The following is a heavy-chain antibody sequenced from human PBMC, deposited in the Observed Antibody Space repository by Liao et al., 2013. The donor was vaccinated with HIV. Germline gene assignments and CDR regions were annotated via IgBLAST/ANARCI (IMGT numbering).Heavy chain of an antibody. V-gene: IGHV4-34*01. CDR1: GGSFSGYY. Sequence: QVQLQQWGAGLLKPSETLSLTCAVYGGSFSGYYWNWIRQPPGKGLEWIGEINHSGSTNYNPSLKSRVTISVDTSKNQFSLKLSSVTAADTAVYYCARRIRYFVNCFDPWGQGTLVTVSS. CDR3: ARRIRYFVNCFDP. D-gene: IGHD3-9*01. CDR2: INHSGST. J-gene: IGHJ5*02.